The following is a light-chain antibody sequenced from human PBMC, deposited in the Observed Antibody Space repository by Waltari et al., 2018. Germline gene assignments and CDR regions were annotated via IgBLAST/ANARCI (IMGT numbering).Light chain of an antibody. CDR3: QLRTNLMFT. CDR2: DAS. J-gene: IGKJ2*01. CDR1: QSVSSS. V-gene: IGKV3-11*01. Sequence: EIVLTQSPATLSLSPGERATLSCRASQSVSSSLAWYQQTPGQAPRLLIYDASNRGTGVPARFSGSRSGTDFTLTISSLEPEDFTVYYCQLRTNLMFTFGQGSKLEI.